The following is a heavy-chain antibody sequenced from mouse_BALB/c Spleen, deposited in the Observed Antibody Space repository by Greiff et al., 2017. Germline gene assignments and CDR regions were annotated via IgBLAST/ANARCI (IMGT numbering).Heavy chain of an antibody. Sequence: VKLMESGPGLVAPSQSLSITCTVSGFSLTSYGVHWVRQPPGKGLEWLGVIWAGGSTNYNSALMSRLSISKDNSKSQVFLKMNSLQTDDTAMYYCARGMITTSLYAMDYWGQGTSVTVSS. CDR2: IWAGGST. D-gene: IGHD2-4*01. J-gene: IGHJ4*01. CDR1: GFSLTSYG. V-gene: IGHV2-9*02. CDR3: ARGMITTSLYAMDY.